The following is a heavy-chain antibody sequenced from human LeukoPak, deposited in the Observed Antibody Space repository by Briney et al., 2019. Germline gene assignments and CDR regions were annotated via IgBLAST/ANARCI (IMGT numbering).Heavy chain of an antibody. CDR1: GGSFSGYY. J-gene: IGHJ4*02. V-gene: IGHV4-34*01. Sequence: TSGTLSLTCAVYGGSFSGYYWSWIRQPPGKGLEWIAEIDHSGSTNYNPSLKSRVTISVDTSKKQFSLKLSSVTAADTAVYYCARANGYYDSSGYLLDYWGQGTLVTVSS. CDR2: IDHSGST. CDR3: ARANGYYDSSGYLLDY. D-gene: IGHD3-22*01.